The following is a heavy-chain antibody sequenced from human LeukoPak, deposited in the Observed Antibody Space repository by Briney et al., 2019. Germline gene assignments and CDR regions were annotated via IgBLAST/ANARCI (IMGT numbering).Heavy chain of an antibody. CDR3: AGPSSSGVGY. CDR2: IRTSGSI. J-gene: IGHJ4*02. Sequence: GGSLRLSCTASGFTGLSSFNSYAMHWVRQAPGKGLEWVSAIRTSGSIYYGESVKGRFTISRDNSKNTLYLQMNSLRVEDTGVYYCAGPSSSGVGYWGQGTLVTVSS. V-gene: IGHV3-23*05. CDR1: GFTGLSSFNSYA. D-gene: IGHD6-6*01.